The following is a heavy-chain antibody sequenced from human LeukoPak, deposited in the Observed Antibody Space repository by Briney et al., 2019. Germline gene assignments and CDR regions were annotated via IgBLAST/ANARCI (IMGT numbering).Heavy chain of an antibody. Sequence: PSETLSLTCTVSGGSISSYYWSWIRQPLGKGLEWIGYIYYSGSTNYNPSLKSRVTISVDTSKNQFSLKLSSVTAADTAVYYCARDYYGSGSYYTSWFDPWGQGTLVTVSS. J-gene: IGHJ5*02. V-gene: IGHV4-59*01. CDR1: GGSISSYY. CDR2: IYYSGST. D-gene: IGHD3-10*01. CDR3: ARDYYGSGSYYTSWFDP.